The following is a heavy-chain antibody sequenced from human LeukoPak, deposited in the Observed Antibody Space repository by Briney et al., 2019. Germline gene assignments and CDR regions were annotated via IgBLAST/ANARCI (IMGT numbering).Heavy chain of an antibody. CDR2: ISYDGSNK. CDR1: GFTFSSYG. CDR3: AKDPAVVWFGSHPDY. J-gene: IGHJ4*02. D-gene: IGHD3-10*01. V-gene: IGHV3-30*18. Sequence: PGGSLRLSCAASGFTFSSYGMHSVRQAPGKGLEWVAVISYDGSNKYYADSVKGRFTISRDNSKNTLYLQMNSLRAEDTAVYYCAKDPAVVWFGSHPDYWGQGTLVTVSS.